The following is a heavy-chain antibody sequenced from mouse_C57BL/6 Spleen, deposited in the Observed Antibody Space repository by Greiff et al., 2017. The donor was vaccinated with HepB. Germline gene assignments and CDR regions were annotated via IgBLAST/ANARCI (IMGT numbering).Heavy chain of an antibody. CDR1: GYSITSGYY. J-gene: IGHJ1*03. CDR3: ARRALLLRDNWYFDV. V-gene: IGHV3-6*01. Sequence: EVKLQESGPGLVKPSQSLSLTCSVTGYSITSGYYWNWIRQFPGNKLEWMGYISYDGSNNYNPSLKNRISITRDTSKNQFFLKLNSVTTEDTATYYCARRALLLRDNWYFDVWGTGTTVTVSS. CDR2: ISYDGSN. D-gene: IGHD1-1*01.